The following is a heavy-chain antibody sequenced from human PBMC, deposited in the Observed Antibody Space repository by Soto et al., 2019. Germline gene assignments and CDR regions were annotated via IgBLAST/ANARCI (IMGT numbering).Heavy chain of an antibody. CDR1: GYYFPSYW. Sequence: ESLKISCKGSGYYFPSYWIGWVRQMPGKGLEWMGIFYPGDSDTRYSPSFQGQVTISADRSISTAYLQWSSLKPSDTAMYYCARQGNGAEGFDYWGQGTLVTVSS. D-gene: IGHD4-17*01. CDR3: ARQGNGAEGFDY. V-gene: IGHV5-51*01. J-gene: IGHJ4*02. CDR2: FYPGDSDT.